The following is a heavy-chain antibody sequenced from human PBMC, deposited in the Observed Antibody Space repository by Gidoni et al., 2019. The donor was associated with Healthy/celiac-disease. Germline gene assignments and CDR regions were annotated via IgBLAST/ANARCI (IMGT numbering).Heavy chain of an antibody. J-gene: IGHJ4*02. CDR3: ARDQTYYYGSSGYPDY. V-gene: IGHV3-21*01. Sequence: EVQLVESGGGLVKPGGSLRLSCAASGFTFSSYSMNWVRQAPGKGLEWVSSISISSSYIYYADSVKGRFTISRDNAKNSLYLQMNSLRAEDTAVYYCARDQTYYYGSSGYPDYWGQGTLVTVSS. CDR2: ISISSSYI. CDR1: GFTFSSYS. D-gene: IGHD3-22*01.